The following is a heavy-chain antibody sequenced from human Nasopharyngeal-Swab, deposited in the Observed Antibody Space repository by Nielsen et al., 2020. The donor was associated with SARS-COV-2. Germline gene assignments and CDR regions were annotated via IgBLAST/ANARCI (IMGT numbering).Heavy chain of an antibody. CDR2: ISGSGSYV. D-gene: IGHD1-26*01. Sequence: GESLKISCAGSGFTFSSYSMIWVRQVPGEGLEWVSSISGSGSYVYYADSVKGRFTISKDSAKNSLHLQMNSLRADDTGVYFCARIAGRGSIYYYYMDVWDTGTTVTVSS. CDR3: ARIAGRGSIYYYYMDV. V-gene: IGHV3-21*01. J-gene: IGHJ6*03. CDR1: GFTFSSYS.